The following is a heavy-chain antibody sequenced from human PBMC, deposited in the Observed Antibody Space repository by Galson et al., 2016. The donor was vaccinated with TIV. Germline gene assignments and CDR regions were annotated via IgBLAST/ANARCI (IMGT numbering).Heavy chain of an antibody. V-gene: IGHV3-23*01. D-gene: IGHD3-10*01. CDR2: ISNTGADT. J-gene: IGHJ4*02. CDR1: GLVSSSFA. Sequence: SLRLSCAASGLVSSSFAMNWVRQAPGKGLEWVSTISNTGADTFHADSVQGRFAISRDNSTNMLYLHMTSLRAADTAVYYCAKGSTWFGESLSHWGQGTPVTVSS. CDR3: AKGSTWFGESLSH.